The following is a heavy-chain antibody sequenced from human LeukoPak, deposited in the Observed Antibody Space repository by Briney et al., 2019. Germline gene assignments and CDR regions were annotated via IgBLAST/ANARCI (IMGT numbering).Heavy chain of an antibody. D-gene: IGHD2-21*02. CDR1: GFTFRSYA. J-gene: IGHJ4*02. V-gene: IGHV3-23*01. CDR2: ISDSGDDI. Sequence: GGSLRLSCRASGFTFRSYAMSWVRQAPGKGLEWVSTISDSGDDIYSADSVKGRFTISRDNSKNTLSLEMNSLRVEDTAVYYCAKDRNSDEDFDYWGQGTPVTVSS. CDR3: AKDRNSDEDFDY.